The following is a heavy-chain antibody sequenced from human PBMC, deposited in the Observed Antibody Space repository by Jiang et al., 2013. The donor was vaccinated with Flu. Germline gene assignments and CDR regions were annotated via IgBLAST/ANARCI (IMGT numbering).Heavy chain of an antibody. V-gene: IGHV4-59*08. D-gene: IGHD3-3*01. CDR3: ARRTISDC. Sequence: PGLVKPSETLSLTCTVSGASVSNYYWNWIRQPPGKALEWIGYIDNTGGTNYNPSLKSRLTMAVDTSQNHVYLRLSSVTAADTAVYYCARRTISDCWGQGTLVTVSS. CDR2: IDNTGGT. J-gene: IGHJ4*02. CDR1: GASVSNYY.